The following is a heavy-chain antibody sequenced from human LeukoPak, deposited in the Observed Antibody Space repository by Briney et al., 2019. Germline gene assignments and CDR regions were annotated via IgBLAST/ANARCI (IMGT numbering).Heavy chain of an antibody. V-gene: IGHV1-69*13. CDR1: GGTFSSYA. J-gene: IGHJ4*02. CDR3: ARGRKRWLQSRFDY. CDR2: IIPIFGTA. D-gene: IGHD5-24*01. Sequence: SVKVSCKASGGTFSSYAISWVRQAPGQGLEWMGGIIPIFGTANYAQKFQGRVTITADESTSTAYMELSSLRSEDTAVYYCARGRKRWLQSRFDYWGQGTLVTVSS.